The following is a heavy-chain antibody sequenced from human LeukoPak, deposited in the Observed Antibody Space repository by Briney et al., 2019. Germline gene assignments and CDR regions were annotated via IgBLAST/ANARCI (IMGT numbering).Heavy chain of an antibody. CDR1: GDSVSSNSAA. CDR3: ARQGGAIQLWFRYYFDY. D-gene: IGHD5-18*01. J-gene: IGHJ4*02. CDR2: TYYRSKWYN. V-gene: IGHV6-1*01. Sequence: SQTLSLTCAISGDSVSSNSAAWNWIRQSPSRGLEWLGRTYYRSKWYNDYPVSVKSRITINPDTSKNQFSLQLNSVTPEDTAVYYCARQGGAIQLWFRYYFDYWGQGTLVTVSS.